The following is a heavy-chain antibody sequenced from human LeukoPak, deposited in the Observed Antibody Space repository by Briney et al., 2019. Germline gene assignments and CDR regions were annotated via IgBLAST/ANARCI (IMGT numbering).Heavy chain of an antibody. D-gene: IGHD5-18*01. CDR2: IYYSGST. CDR3: ARMDTAMAH. CDR1: GGSISSGSYY. V-gene: IGHV4-39*07. J-gene: IGHJ1*01. Sequence: ASETLSLTCTVSGGSISSGSYYWGWIRQPPGKGLEWIGSIYYSGSTYYNPSLKSRVTTSVDTSKNQFSLKVSSVTAADTAVYYCARMDTAMAHWGQGTLVTVSS.